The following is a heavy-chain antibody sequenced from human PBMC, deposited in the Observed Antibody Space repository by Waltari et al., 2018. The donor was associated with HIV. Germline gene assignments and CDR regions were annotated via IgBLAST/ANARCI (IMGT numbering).Heavy chain of an antibody. V-gene: IGHV3-21*01. CDR1: GFTFSSYR. CDR3: ARGGIAVAGKDYYYGMDV. J-gene: IGHJ6*02. D-gene: IGHD6-19*01. CDR2: ISSSSSYI. Sequence: EVQLVESGGGLVKPGGSMRLSCAASGFTFSSYRMNWVRPAPGKGLEWVSSISSSSSYIYYAVSVKGRFTISRDNAKNSLYLQMNSLRAEDTAVYYCARGGIAVAGKDYYYGMDVWGQGTTVTVSS.